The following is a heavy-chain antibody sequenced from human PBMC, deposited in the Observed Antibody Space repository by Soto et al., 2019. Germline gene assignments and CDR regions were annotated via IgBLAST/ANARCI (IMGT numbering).Heavy chain of an antibody. CDR2: IYHSGST. CDR1: SDSISSSNW. D-gene: IGHD6-13*01. CDR3: VRGGYSNNFSLWFDR. J-gene: IGHJ5*02. V-gene: IGHV4-4*02. Sequence: QVQLQESGPGLVKPSGTLSLTCAVSSDSISSSNWWSWVRQPPGKGLEWIGEIYHSGSTNYNPSLQSRVNMSVNKSKNQFSLKLSSVAAPDTAVYYCVRGGYSNNFSLWFDRWGQGTLVTVSS.